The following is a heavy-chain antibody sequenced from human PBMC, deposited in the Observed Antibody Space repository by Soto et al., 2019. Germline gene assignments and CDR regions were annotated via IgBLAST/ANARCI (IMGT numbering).Heavy chain of an antibody. V-gene: IGHV3-21*01. Sequence: EVQLVESGGGLVKPGGSLRLSCAASGFTFSSYSMNWVRQAPGKGLEWVSSISSSSSYIYYADSVKGRFTISRDNAKNSLYLQMNSLRAEDTAVYYCARDGERYYEFWSGYPEYFQHWGQGTLVTVSS. CDR1: GFTFSSYS. D-gene: IGHD3-3*01. J-gene: IGHJ1*01. CDR3: ARDGERYYEFWSGYPEYFQH. CDR2: ISSSSSYI.